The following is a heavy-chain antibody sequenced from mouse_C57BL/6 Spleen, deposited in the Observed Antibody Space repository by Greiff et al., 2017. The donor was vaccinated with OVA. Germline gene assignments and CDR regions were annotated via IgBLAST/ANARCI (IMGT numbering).Heavy chain of an antibody. J-gene: IGHJ2*01. CDR3: ARDPGVT. CDR2: ISDGGSYT. CDR1: GFTFSSYA. Sequence: EVKVEESGGGLVKPGGSLKLSCAASGFTFSSYAMSWVRQTPEKRLEWVATISDGGSYTYYPDNVKGRFTISRDNAKNNLYLQMSHLKSEDTAMYYCARDPGVTWGQGTTLTVSS. D-gene: IGHD2-2*01. V-gene: IGHV5-4*01.